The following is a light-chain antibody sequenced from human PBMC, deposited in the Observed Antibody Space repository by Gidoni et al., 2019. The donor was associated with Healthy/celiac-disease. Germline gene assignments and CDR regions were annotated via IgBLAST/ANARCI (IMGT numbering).Light chain of an antibody. CDR1: QSVSSN. V-gene: IGKV3-15*01. J-gene: IGKJ1*01. CDR2: GAS. Sequence: IVITQSPATLSVSPGERATLSCRASQSVSSNLAWYQQKPGQAPRLLIYGASTRATGIPARFNGSGSGTEFTLTISSLQSEDFAVYYCQQYNNWPPWTFGQGTKVEIK. CDR3: QQYNNWPPWT.